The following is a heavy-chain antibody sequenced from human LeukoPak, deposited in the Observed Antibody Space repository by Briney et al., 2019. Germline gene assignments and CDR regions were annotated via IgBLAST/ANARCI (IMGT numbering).Heavy chain of an antibody. J-gene: IGHJ4*02. CDR2: IYSSGTT. D-gene: IGHD6-19*01. CDR3: AKAPQQWLVGAFDY. Sequence: GGSLRLSCAASGLTVSRNYMTWVRQAPGKGLEWVSTIYSSGTTYYADSVKGRFAISRDSSKNTLYLQMNSLRAEDTAVYYCAKAPQQWLVGAFDYWGQGTLVTVSS. V-gene: IGHV3-66*01. CDR1: GLTVSRNY.